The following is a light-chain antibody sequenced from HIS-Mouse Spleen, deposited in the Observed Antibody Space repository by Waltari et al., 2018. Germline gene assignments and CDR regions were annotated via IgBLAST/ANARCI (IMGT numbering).Light chain of an antibody. CDR3: QTWGPVV. CDR1: SGHSSYA. J-gene: IGLJ2*01. Sequence: QLVLTQSPSASASLGASVKLTCTLSSGHSSYAIAWHQQQPEKGPRYLMKLNSDGSHSKGDGIPDRFAGSSSGAARYLTISSLQSEDEADYYCQTWGPVVFGGGTKLTVL. CDR2: LNSDGSH. V-gene: IGLV4-69*01.